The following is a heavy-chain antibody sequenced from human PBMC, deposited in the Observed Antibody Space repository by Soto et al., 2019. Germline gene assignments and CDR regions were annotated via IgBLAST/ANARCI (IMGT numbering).Heavy chain of an antibody. Sequence: QVQLVQSGAEVKKPGSSVKVSCKASGGTFSSYAISWVRQAPGQGIEWMGGIIPISGTANYAQKFQSRVTITADESTSTAYMELSSLRSEDTAVYYCARSQGSSTSLEIYYYYYYGMDVWGQGTTVTVSS. CDR1: GGTFSSYA. CDR2: IIPISGTA. V-gene: IGHV1-69*01. J-gene: IGHJ6*02. D-gene: IGHD2-2*01. CDR3: ARSQGSSTSLEIYYYYYYGMDV.